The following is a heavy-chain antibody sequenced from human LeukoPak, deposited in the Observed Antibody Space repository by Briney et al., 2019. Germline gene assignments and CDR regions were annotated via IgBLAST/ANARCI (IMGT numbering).Heavy chain of an antibody. CDR1: GFTLSSYS. CDR3: ARVLRYCSGGNCYSGGLGYMDV. Sequence: GGSLRLSCVASGFTLSSYSMNWVRQAPGKGLEWVSYISSSSSTIHYADSVKGRFTISRDNAKNSLFLQMNSLRAEDTAVYYCARVLRYCSGGNCYSGGLGYMDVWGKGTTVTISS. V-gene: IGHV3-48*04. D-gene: IGHD2-15*01. J-gene: IGHJ6*03. CDR2: ISSSSSTI.